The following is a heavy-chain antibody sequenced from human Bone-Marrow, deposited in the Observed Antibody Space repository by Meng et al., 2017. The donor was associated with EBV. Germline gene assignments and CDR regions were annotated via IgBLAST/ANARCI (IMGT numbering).Heavy chain of an antibody. CDR3: ASESGRGFTPDY. J-gene: IGHJ4*02. V-gene: IGHV1-69*01. CDR1: GGTLHSDA. Sequence: QVNLVESGAEVRSPGVSATVTCWASGGTLHSDAVSWVPYAPGQGLEWMGGLIPMSGAPHYEQQFQGRVTMTADESTSTHYMDLSNLRSDDTAMYYCASESGRGFTPDYWGQGTLVTVSS. D-gene: IGHD3-10*01. CDR2: LIPMSGAP.